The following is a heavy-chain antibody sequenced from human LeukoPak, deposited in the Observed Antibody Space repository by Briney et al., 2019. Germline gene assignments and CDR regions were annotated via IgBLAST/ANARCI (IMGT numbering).Heavy chain of an antibody. CDR3: EARVIAGKDDYYFDY. V-gene: IGHV3-21*01. Sequence: GGSLRLSCAASGFTFSSYAMHWVRQAPGKGLEWVSGISPGGGPTYYADSVKGRFTISRDDAKNSLYLQMNSLRVEDTAVYYCEARVIAGKDDYYFDYWGQGTLVTVSS. D-gene: IGHD6-13*01. CDR1: GFTFSSYA. CDR2: ISPGGGPT. J-gene: IGHJ4*02.